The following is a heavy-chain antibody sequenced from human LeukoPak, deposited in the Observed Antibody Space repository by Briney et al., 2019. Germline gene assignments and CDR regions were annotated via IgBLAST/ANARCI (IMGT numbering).Heavy chain of an antibody. J-gene: IGHJ4*02. CDR3: ARGFFGDGLIDY. CDR2: IYYSGST. CDR1: GGSISSYY. D-gene: IGHD3-10*01. V-gene: IGHV4-59*01. Sequence: SEPLSLTCTVSGGSISSYYWSWIRQPPGQGLEWIGYIYYSGSTNYNPSLKSRVTISVDTCKCQFSLKLSSVTAADTAVYYCARGFFGDGLIDYWGQGTLVTVS.